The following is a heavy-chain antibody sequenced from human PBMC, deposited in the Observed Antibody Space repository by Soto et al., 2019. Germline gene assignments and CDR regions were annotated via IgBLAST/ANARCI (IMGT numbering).Heavy chain of an antibody. J-gene: IGHJ5*02. V-gene: IGHV3-30*15. CDR3: AREASVAALNWFDP. CDR1: GFTFSNYA. CDR2: ILYDGGVQ. Sequence: PGGSLRLSCAGSGFTFSNYAVNWVRQAPGKGLEWVAVILYDGGVQHYADSVKGRFTVSRDNSKNTVYLQMSSLTPEDTATYYCAREASVAALNWFDPWGQGTLVTVSS. D-gene: IGHD6-6*01.